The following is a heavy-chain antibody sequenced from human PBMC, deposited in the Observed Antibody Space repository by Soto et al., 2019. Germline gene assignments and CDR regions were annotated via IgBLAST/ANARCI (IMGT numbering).Heavy chain of an antibody. Sequence: PGGSLRLSCAASGFTISSYWMHWVRQTPGKGLVWVSHINGDGSSTNYADSVKGRFTISRDNAKNTLYLQVNSLRAEDTAVYYCGRGGPPYGVDVWGQGTTVTVSS. V-gene: IGHV3-74*01. CDR3: GRGGPPYGVDV. CDR2: INGDGSST. J-gene: IGHJ6*02. D-gene: IGHD3-10*01. CDR1: GFTISSYW.